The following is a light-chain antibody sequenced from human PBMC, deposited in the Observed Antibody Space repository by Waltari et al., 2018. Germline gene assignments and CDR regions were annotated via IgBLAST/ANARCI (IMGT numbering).Light chain of an antibody. CDR3: MQGTHWPRT. V-gene: IGKV2-30*01. CDR1: QSLVYSDGNTY. J-gene: IGKJ1*01. Sequence: DVVMTQSPLSLPVTLGQPASISCRSTQSLVYSDGNTYLNWFQQRPGQSPRRLIYKVSNRDSGGPDRFSGSGSGTVFTLKISRVEAEDVGFYYCMQGTHWPRTFGPGTKVEIK. CDR2: KVS.